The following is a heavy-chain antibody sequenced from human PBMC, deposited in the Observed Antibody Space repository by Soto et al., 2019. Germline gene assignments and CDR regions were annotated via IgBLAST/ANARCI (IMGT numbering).Heavy chain of an antibody. V-gene: IGHV3-30*18. CDR2: ISYDGDNE. D-gene: IGHD2-2*01. J-gene: IGHJ4*02. CDR3: AKDGGPVYCNSPGWSAKHFDY. CDR1: GFTFSNYG. Sequence: QVQLVESGGGVVQPGRSLRLSCAASGFTFSNYGMHWVRQAPGKGLEWVAIISYDGDNEYYADSVRGRFTISRDNSKNTLYLQTSSLRHEDTAVYYCAKDGGPVYCNSPGWSAKHFDYWGQGTLVTFSS.